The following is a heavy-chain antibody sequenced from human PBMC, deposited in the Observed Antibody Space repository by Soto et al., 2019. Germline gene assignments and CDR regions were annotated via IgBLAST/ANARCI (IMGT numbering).Heavy chain of an antibody. J-gene: IGHJ4*02. D-gene: IGHD2-21*02. Sequence: GGSLRLSCAASGFTFSNYIMNWVRQAPGKGLEWVSYISSSSAIYYADSVKGRFTISRDNAKNSLYLQMNSLRDEDTAVYYCARAVVTAIVDYFDYWGQGTLVTVSS. CDR1: GFTFSNYI. V-gene: IGHV3-48*02. CDR2: ISSSSAI. CDR3: ARAVVTAIVDYFDY.